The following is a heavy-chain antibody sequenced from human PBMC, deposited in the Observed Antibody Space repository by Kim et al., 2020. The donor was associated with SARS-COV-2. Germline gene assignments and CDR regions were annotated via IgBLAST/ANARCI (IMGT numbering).Heavy chain of an antibody. CDR1: GFTFSRYG. CDR2: ISNDGTYT. V-gene: IGHV3-30*18. J-gene: IGHJ5*02. D-gene: IGHD3-3*01. Sequence: GGSLRLSCTASGFTFSRYGMHWVRQAPGKGLEWVTVISNDGTYTNYADSVKGRFTISRDDSKNTLFLQMNSLRVEDTAIYYCAKDIRAVVGAETFDPWG. CDR3: AKDIRAVVGAETFDP.